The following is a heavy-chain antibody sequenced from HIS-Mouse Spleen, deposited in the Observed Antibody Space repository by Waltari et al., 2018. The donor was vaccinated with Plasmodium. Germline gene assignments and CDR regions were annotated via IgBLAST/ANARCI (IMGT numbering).Heavy chain of an antibody. D-gene: IGHD6-6*01. CDR1: GYTFTGYY. V-gene: IGHV1-2*02. CDR3: ATKGGSSSDY. J-gene: IGHJ4*02. Sequence: QVQLVQSGAEVKKPGASVTVSCKASGYTFTGYYMHWVRQAPGQGRGWMGGSNPNSGGPNYAQKCQGRVTMTRDTSISTAYMELSRLSSDDTAVYYCATKGGSSSDYWGQGTLVTVSS. CDR2: SNPNSGGP.